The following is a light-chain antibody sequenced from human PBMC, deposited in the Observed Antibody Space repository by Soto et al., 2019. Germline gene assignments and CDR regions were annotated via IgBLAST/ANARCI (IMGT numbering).Light chain of an antibody. J-gene: IGKJ5*01. V-gene: IGKV1-5*01. CDR1: HSISNW. CDR2: DAS. CDR3: QHYNGYPQT. Sequence: IQMTQSPSTLAASIGDRVTITCRASHSISNWLAWYQQKPGKAPKVLIYDASSLESGVPSRFSGSGSATDFTLAISSLQPEDFGTYYCQHYNGYPQTFGQGTRLEIK.